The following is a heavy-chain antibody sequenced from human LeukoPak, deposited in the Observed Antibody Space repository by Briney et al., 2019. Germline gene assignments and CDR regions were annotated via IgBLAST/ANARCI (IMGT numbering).Heavy chain of an antibody. Sequence: PSQTLSLTCAVSGGSISSGGYSWSWIRQPPGKGLGWIGYIYHSGSTYYNPSLKSRVTISVDRSKNQFSLKLSSVTAADTAVYYCARMTTVTTYAFDIWGQGTMVTVSS. J-gene: IGHJ3*02. CDR2: IYHSGST. CDR1: GGSISSGGYS. V-gene: IGHV4-30-2*01. CDR3: ARMTTVTTYAFDI. D-gene: IGHD4-17*01.